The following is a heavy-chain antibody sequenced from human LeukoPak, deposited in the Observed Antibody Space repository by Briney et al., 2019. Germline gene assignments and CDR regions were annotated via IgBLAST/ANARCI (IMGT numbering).Heavy chain of an antibody. V-gene: IGHV4-34*01. CDR1: GGSFSGYY. Sequence: SETLSLTCTVYGGSFSGYYWGWIRQSQEKGLEWIGEINQSGSPNYNPSLNSRVTISVDTSKNQFSLKLSSVTAADTGVYYCARGRHNDFDTGGYERGLLDYWGQGTLVTVSS. CDR2: INQSGSP. CDR3: ARGRHNDFDTGGYERGLLDY. J-gene: IGHJ4*02. D-gene: IGHD3-22*01.